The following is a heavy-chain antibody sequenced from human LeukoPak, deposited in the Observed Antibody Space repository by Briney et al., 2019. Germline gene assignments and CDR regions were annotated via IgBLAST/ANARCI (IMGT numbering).Heavy chain of an antibody. J-gene: IGHJ5*02. CDR3: ARDLLRSLEWRPHGFDP. Sequence: GASVKVSCKASGYTFTSYGISWVRQAPGQGLEWMGWISAYNGNTNYAQKLQGRVTMTTDTSTSTAYMELRSLRSDDTAVYYCARDLLRSLEWRPHGFDPWGQGTLVTVSS. D-gene: IGHD3-3*01. CDR1: GYTFTSYG. CDR2: ISAYNGNT. V-gene: IGHV1-18*01.